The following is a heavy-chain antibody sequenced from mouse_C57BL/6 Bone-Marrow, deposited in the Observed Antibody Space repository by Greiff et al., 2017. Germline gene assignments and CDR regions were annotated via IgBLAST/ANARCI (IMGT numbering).Heavy chain of an antibody. CDR1: GFNIKNTY. J-gene: IGHJ4*01. CDR2: IDPAHGNT. V-gene: IGHV14-3*01. D-gene: IGHD1-1*01. CDR3: ARWGFITTGVWYAMDY. Sequence: EVQLQQSVAELVRPGASVKLSCTASGFNIKNTYMHWVQQRPEQGLEWIGRIDPAHGNTKYAPKFQGKGTITAATSSNTADLQLSSLTSEDTDIYYCARWGFITTGVWYAMDYWGQGTSVTVSS.